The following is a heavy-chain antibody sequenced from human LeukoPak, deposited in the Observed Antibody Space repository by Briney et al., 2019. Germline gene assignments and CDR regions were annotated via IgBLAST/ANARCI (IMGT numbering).Heavy chain of an antibody. J-gene: IGHJ4*02. CDR2: ISGSGGST. CDR3: AKDSGWGLLWFGEGDY. D-gene: IGHD3-10*01. Sequence: PTGGSLRLSCAASGFRFNNAWMSWVRQAPGKGLEWVSAISGSGGSTYYADSVKGRFTISRDNSKNTLYLQMNSLRAEDTAVYYCAKDSGWGLLWFGEGDYWDQGTLVTVSS. V-gene: IGHV3-23*01. CDR1: GFRFNNAW.